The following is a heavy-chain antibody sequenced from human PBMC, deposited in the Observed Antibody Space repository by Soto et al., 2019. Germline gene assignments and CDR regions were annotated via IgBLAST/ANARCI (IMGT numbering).Heavy chain of an antibody. J-gene: IGHJ6*02. Sequence: SQTLSLTCAISGDSVSSNSAAWNWIRQSPSRGLEWLGRTYYRSKWYNDYAVSVKSRITINPDTSKNQFSLQLNSVTPEDTAVYYCARDGSITIFGVVIPYGMDVWGQGTTVTVSS. CDR1: GDSVSSNSAA. V-gene: IGHV6-1*01. D-gene: IGHD3-3*01. CDR3: ARDGSITIFGVVIPYGMDV. CDR2: TYYRSKWYN.